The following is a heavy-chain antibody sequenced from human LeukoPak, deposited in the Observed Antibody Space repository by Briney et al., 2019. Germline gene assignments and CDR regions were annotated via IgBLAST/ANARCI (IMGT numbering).Heavy chain of an antibody. CDR3: ARQGGVTSPYYFDY. D-gene: IGHD3-16*01. CDR2: LSPDHSYT. J-gene: IGHJ4*02. V-gene: IGHV5-51*01. Sequence: GEPLKISCKGSGYAFRDYWIAWLRQMPGKGLEWMGILSPDHSYTNYSPSCQGQVTISADKSTSTAYLQWSSLKASDTAMYYCARQGGVTSPYYFDYWGQGTLVTVSS. CDR1: GYAFRDYW.